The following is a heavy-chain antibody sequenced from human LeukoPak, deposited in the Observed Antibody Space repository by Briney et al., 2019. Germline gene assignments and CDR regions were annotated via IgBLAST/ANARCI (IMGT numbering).Heavy chain of an antibody. CDR1: GFTFSEYW. V-gene: IGHV3-7*05. CDR2: IKEDGSEK. Sequence: GGSLRLSCAASGFTFSEYWMTCVRQAPGKGLEWVASIKEDGSEKYYVDPVKGRCTISRDNAKNSLYLQMNSLRVEDTAMYYCARFPTGFDYWGQGTLVTVSS. CDR3: ARFPTGFDY. J-gene: IGHJ4*02. D-gene: IGHD4-17*01.